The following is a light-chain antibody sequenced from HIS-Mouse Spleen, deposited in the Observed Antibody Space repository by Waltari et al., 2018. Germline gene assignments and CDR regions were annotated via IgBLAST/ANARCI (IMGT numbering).Light chain of an antibody. CDR2: EGS. CDR3: CSYAGSSTWV. J-gene: IGLJ3*02. Sequence: QSALTQPASSSGSPGQSITIHCTGTSSYVGSYNLVSWYQQHPGKAPKLMIYEGSKRPSGVSNRFSGSKSGNTASLTISGLQAEDEADYYCCSYAGSSTWVFGGGTKLTVL. CDR1: SSYVGSYNL. V-gene: IGLV2-23*01.